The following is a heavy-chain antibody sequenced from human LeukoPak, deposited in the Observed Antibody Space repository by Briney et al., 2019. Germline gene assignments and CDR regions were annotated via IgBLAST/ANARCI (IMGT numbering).Heavy chain of an antibody. J-gene: IGHJ6*02. D-gene: IGHD3-16*01. CDR3: ARGGGLDV. CDR1: GLTFSNYA. CDR2: ISSDGDYT. V-gene: IGHV3-23*01. Sequence: GGSLRLSCAASGLTFSNYAMSWVRQAPGKGLEWVSTISSDGDYTYYADSVKGRFTISRDNSKNSLYLQMSNLRAEDTAVYFCARGGGLDVWGQGATVTVSS.